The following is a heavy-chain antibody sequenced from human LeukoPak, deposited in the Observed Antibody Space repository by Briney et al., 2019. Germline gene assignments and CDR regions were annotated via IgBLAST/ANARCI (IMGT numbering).Heavy chain of an antibody. CDR2: IYYSGST. J-gene: IGHJ5*02. CDR1: GGSISSYY. Sequence: KPSETLSLTCTVSGGSISSYYWSWIRQPPGKGLEWIGYIYYSGSTYYNPSLKSRVTISVDTSKNQFSLKLSSVTAADTAVYYCARVMTPYYDFWSGYSPSNNWFDPWGQGTLVTVSS. V-gene: IGHV4-30-4*08. D-gene: IGHD3-3*01. CDR3: ARVMTPYYDFWSGYSPSNNWFDP.